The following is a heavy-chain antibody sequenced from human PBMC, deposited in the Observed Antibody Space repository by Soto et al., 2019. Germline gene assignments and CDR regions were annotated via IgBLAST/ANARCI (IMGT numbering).Heavy chain of an antibody. D-gene: IGHD3-3*01. CDR3: ATCVIWIGYFTVDS. V-gene: IGHV1-69*01. J-gene: IGHJ4*02. CDR2: FIPVYRTQ. CDR1: GGSFGNSA. Sequence: QVQLVQSGAEVKKPGSSVKVSCKASGGSFGNSAINWVRQTPGQGLEWLGGFIPVYRTQNYAQKFQGSVTITQDATTGTAYMTLSSLASDDTAVYYCATCVIWIGYFTVDSWGQGTRVTVSS.